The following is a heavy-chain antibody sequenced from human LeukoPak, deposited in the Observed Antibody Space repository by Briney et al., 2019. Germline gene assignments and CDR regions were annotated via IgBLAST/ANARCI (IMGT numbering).Heavy chain of an antibody. CDR2: INPDGSHI. V-gene: IGHV3-7*01. CDR1: GFTFSGNW. D-gene: IGHD1-1*01. CDR3: ANLLGTSTTYDS. Sequence: GGSLRLSCEASGFTFSGNWMSWVRQAPGKGLEWVASINPDGSHIFYVDSVKGRFTISRDNTKSSLYLQMNSLGAEDTAMYFCANLLGTSTTYDSWGQGTRVTVSS. J-gene: IGHJ4*02.